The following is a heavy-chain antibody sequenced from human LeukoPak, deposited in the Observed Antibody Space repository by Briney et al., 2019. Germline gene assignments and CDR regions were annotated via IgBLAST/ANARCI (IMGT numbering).Heavy chain of an antibody. D-gene: IGHD3-22*01. CDR1: GFTFSTYW. J-gene: IGHJ4*02. CDR3: ARDLYYFESSGYYASDY. Sequence: GGSLSLSCEASGFTFSTYWMSWVRQAPGKGLEWVGNINQDGTEKHFVDSMRGRFTISRDNAKNSLVLQMNSLTDEDTAMYFCARDLYYFESSGYYASDYWGQGTLVTVSS. CDR2: INQDGTEK. V-gene: IGHV3-7*01.